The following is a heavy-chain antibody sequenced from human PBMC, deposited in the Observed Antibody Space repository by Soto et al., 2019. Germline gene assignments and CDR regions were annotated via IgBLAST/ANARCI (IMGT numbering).Heavy chain of an antibody. J-gene: IGHJ4*02. CDR1: GGSISSGAYY. D-gene: IGHD3-10*01. Sequence: QVQLQESGPGLVKPSQTLSLTCTVSGGSISSGAYYWSWIRQHPGKGLECIGYIYYSGSTYYNPSLKSRVTISVNTSENQFSLKRSSVTAADTAVYYWARYGSGSYYPTTFDYWGQGTLVTVSS. CDR2: IYYSGST. V-gene: IGHV4-31*03. CDR3: ARYGSGSYYPTTFDY.